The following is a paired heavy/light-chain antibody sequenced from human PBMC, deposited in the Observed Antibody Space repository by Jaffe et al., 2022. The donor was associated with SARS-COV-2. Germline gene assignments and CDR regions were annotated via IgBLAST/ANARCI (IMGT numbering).Light chain of an antibody. CDR2: AAS. Sequence: DIQMTQSPSSLSASVGDRVTITCRASQSISNYLNWYQQKPGKAPKLLIYAASSLQSGVPSRFSGSGSGTDFTLTISSLQPEDFATYYCQQSYSAPRTFGQGTKVEIK. V-gene: IGKV1-39*01. CDR1: QSISNY. CDR3: QQSYSAPRT. J-gene: IGKJ1*01.
Heavy chain of an antibody. CDR1: GFSLTNARMG. D-gene: IGHD2-2*01. CDR2: IFSNDEK. J-gene: IGHJ4*02. Sequence: QVTLKESGPVLVKPTETLTLTCTVSGFSLTNARMGVSWIRQPPGKALEWLAHIFSNDEKSYSTSLKSRVTISKDTSNSQVVLTMTDMDPVDTATYYCARGIGYCSGNSCPFDYWGQGTLVTVSS. CDR3: ARGIGYCSGNSCPFDY. V-gene: IGHV2-26*01.